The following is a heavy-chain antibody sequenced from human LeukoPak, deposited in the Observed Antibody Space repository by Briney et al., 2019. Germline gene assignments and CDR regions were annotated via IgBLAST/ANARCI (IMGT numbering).Heavy chain of an antibody. D-gene: IGHD6-6*01. CDR1: GVSITNYY. Sequence: SETLSLTCTASGVSITNYYWSWIRQPPGKGLEWIGEINHSGSTNYNPSLKSRVTISVDTSKNQFSLKLSSVTAADTAVYYCTRVKGPYSSSETYYFDHWGQGTLVTVSS. V-gene: IGHV4-34*01. J-gene: IGHJ4*02. CDR2: INHSGST. CDR3: TRVKGPYSSSETYYFDH.